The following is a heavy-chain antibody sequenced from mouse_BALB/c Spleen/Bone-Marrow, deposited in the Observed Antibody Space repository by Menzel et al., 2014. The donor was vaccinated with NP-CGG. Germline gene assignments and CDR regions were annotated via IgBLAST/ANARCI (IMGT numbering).Heavy chain of an antibody. CDR3: ARVGDY. Sequence: EVQLQQSGPDLVKPSQSLSLTCTVTGYSITSGYSWHWIRQFPGNKLEWMDYINYSGSTNYNPSLKSRFSITRDTSKNQFVLQLNSVTPEDTATNYCARVGDYWGQGTSVTVSS. J-gene: IGHJ4*01. CDR1: GYSITSGYS. CDR2: INYSGST. V-gene: IGHV3-1*02.